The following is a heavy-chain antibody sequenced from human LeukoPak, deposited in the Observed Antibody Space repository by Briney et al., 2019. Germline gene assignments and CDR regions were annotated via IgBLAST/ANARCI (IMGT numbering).Heavy chain of an antibody. Sequence: PGGSLRLSCAASGFTFSSYAMSWVRQAPGKGLEWVSSITSISTYIYHADSVKGRFTISRDNTKNSLYLQMNSLRAEDTAVYYCARELLLDYYFYYGMDVWGQGTTVTVSS. CDR3: ARELLLDYYFYYGMDV. CDR2: ITSISTYI. V-gene: IGHV3-21*01. J-gene: IGHJ6*02. CDR1: GFTFSSYA.